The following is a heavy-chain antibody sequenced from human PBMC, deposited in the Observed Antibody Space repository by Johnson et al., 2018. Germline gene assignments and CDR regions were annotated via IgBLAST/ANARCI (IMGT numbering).Heavy chain of an antibody. CDR2: IVVGSGNT. D-gene: IGHD3-22*01. V-gene: IGHV1-58*01. CDR1: GFTFTSSA. CDR3: AAGVKKGKVEYESSGSYYYYGMDV. Sequence: QLLESGPEVKKPGTSVKVSCKASGFTFTSSAVQWVRQARGQRLEWIGWIVVGSGNTNYAQKFQERVTITRDMSTSTANMELSSLRSEDTAVYYCAAGVKKGKVEYESSGSYYYYGMDVWGQGTTVTVSS. J-gene: IGHJ6*02.